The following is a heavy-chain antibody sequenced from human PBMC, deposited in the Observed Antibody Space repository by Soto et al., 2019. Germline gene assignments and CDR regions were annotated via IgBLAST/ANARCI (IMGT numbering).Heavy chain of an antibody. J-gene: IGHJ6*02. CDR1: GGSISSSSYY. CDR3: AGGDYYHSSGYYFYYYTMDV. V-gene: IGHV4-39*01. Sequence: QLHLQESGPGLVKPSETLSLTCTVSGGSISSSSYYWGWIRQPPGKGLEWIGNVYYGGSTYYNPSRKSRGTISVETSESQFSLKLSSVTAADTAVYYCAGGDYYHSSGYYFYYYTMDVWGQGTTVTVSS. CDR2: VYYGGST. D-gene: IGHD3-22*01.